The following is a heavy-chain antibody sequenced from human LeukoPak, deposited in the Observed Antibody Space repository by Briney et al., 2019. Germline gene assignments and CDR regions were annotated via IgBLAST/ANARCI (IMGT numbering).Heavy chain of an antibody. J-gene: IGHJ4*02. V-gene: IGHV3-21*01. CDR1: GFTFTYYA. CDR2: ISSSSSYI. Sequence: GGSLRLSCAASGFTFTYYAMHWVRQAPGKGLEWVSSISSSSSYIYYADSVKGRFTISRDNAKNSLYLQMNSLRAEDTAVYYCARDRDSSGYLDYWGQGTLVTVSS. CDR3: ARDRDSSGYLDY. D-gene: IGHD3-22*01.